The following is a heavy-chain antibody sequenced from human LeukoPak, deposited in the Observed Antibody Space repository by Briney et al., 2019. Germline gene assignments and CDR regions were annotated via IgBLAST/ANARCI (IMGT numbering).Heavy chain of an antibody. V-gene: IGHV4-59*01. CDR1: GGSISSYY. Sequence: PSETLSLTCTVSGGSISSYYWSWIRQPPGKGLEWIGYIYYSGSTNYNPSLKSRVTISVDTSKNQFSLKLSSVTAADTAVYYCARDGSSSSMDVWGKGTTVTVSS. J-gene: IGHJ6*03. CDR2: IYYSGST. D-gene: IGHD6-13*01. CDR3: ARDGSSSSMDV.